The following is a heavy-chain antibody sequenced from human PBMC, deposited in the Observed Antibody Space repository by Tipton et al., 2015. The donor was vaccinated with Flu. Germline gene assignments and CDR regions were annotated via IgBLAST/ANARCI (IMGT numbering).Heavy chain of an antibody. CDR2: IIPILGIA. Sequence: QVQLVQSGAEVKKPGSSVKVSCKASGGTFSSYTISWVRQAPGQGLEWMGRIIPILGIANYAQKFQGRVTITADKSTSTAYMELSSLRSEDTAVYYCATAGWVGYDSSGYQVRPLLHWGQGTLFTVSS. V-gene: IGHV1-69*02. D-gene: IGHD3-22*01. CDR1: GGTFSSYT. CDR3: ATAGWVGYDSSGYQVRPLLH. J-gene: IGHJ4*02.